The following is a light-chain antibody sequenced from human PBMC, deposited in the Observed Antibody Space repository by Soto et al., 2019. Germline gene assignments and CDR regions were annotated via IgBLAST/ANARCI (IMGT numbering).Light chain of an antibody. CDR3: QQSYSTPYT. V-gene: IGKV1-39*01. CDR1: QSISSY. CDR2: AAS. Sequence: DIQMTQSPSSLSASVGDIVTITCRASQSISSYLNWYQQKPGKAPKLLIYAASSLQSGVPSRFSGSGSGTDFTLTISSLQPDDFATYYCQQSYSTPYTFGQGTKLEIK. J-gene: IGKJ2*01.